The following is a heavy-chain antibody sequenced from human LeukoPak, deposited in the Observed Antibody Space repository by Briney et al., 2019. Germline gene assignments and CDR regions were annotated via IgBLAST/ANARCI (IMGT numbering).Heavy chain of an antibody. CDR2: ISDGGTHL. Sequence: GGCLRLSCAGSGFIFRNHGMHWVRQAPGQGLEWVAVISDGGTHLYYADSVKGRFTISRDNSESTMYLQMNSLRVEDTAVYYCAKEGTRSHSQWAFDFWGQGTMVTVSS. J-gene: IGHJ3*01. CDR1: GFIFRNHG. D-gene: IGHD6-19*01. V-gene: IGHV3-30*18. CDR3: AKEGTRSHSQWAFDF.